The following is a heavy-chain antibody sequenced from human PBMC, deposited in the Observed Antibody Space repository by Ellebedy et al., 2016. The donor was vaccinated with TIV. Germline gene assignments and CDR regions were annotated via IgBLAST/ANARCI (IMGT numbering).Heavy chain of an antibody. V-gene: IGHV4-59*08. CDR1: GDFIRSYY. J-gene: IGHJ4*02. CDR2: VYDSGTT. D-gene: IGHD1-26*01. CDR3: TRQWGGSVHS. Sequence: MPSETLSLTCTVSGDFIRSYYWGWIRQSPRKELEWIGYVYDSGTTAYNPSLKSRVTISSDTSRNQFSLKLTSVTAADTAVYYCTRQWGGSVHSWGQGTLVTVSS.